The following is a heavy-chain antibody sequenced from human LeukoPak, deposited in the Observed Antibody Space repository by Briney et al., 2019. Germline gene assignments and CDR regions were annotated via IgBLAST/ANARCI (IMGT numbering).Heavy chain of an antibody. CDR2: IYHSGTT. CDR3: ARALYYYETSGYTFDS. D-gene: IGHD3-22*01. V-gene: IGHV4-38-2*02. Sequence: SETLSLTCSVSNSSISSDYYWGWIRQSPGKGLEWIGSIYHSGTTHYYLSLKNRVSMSIDTSRNQFSLQLNSVTAADTAVYYCARALYYYETSGYTFDSWGQGTLVTVSS. J-gene: IGHJ4*02. CDR1: NSSISSDYY.